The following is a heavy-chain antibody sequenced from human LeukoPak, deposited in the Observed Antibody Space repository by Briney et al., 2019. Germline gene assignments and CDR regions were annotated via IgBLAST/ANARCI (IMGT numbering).Heavy chain of an antibody. D-gene: IGHD6-6*01. CDR1: GYTFTDYY. Sequence: GASVKVSCKASGYTFTDYYIHWVRQAPGQGLQWMGRIIPILGIANYAQKFQGRVTITADKSTSTAYMELSSLRSEDTAVYYCARSSRVFDYWGQGTLVTVSS. V-gene: IGHV1-69*02. CDR2: IIPILGIA. J-gene: IGHJ4*02. CDR3: ARSSRVFDY.